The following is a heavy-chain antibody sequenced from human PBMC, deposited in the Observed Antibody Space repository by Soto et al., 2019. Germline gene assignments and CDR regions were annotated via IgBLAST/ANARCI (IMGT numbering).Heavy chain of an antibody. V-gene: IGHV3-48*02. CDR3: ARAWGSGSYSFDY. J-gene: IGHJ4*02. D-gene: IGHD1-26*01. CDR2: VSSTSYTI. Sequence: VQLVESGGGLVQPGGSLRLSCAASGFIFSSYSMNWVRQAPGKVLEWVSYVSSTSYTIYYADSVKGRFTISRDNAKNSLYLQMSSLRDGDTAVYYCARAWGSGSYSFDYWGQGTLVTVSS. CDR1: GFIFSSYS.